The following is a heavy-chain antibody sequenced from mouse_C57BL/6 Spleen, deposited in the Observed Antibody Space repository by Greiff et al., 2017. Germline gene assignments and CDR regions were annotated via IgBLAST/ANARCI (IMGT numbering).Heavy chain of an antibody. V-gene: IGHV1-69*01. D-gene: IGHD1-1*01. CDR3: GRSYCCSSSMAY. CDR2: IDPSDSYT. J-gene: IGHJ3*01. CDR1: GYTFTSYW. Sequence: QVQLQQPGAELVMPGASVKLSCKASGYTFTSYWMHWVKQRPGQGLEWIGEIDPSDSYTNYNQKFKGKSTLTVDKSSSTAYMQLSSLTSEDSAVFDSGRSYCCSSSMAYWGQGTLVTVSA.